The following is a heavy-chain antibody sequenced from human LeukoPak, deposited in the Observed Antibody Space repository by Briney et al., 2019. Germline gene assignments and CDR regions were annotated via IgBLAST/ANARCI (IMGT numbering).Heavy chain of an antibody. CDR1: GFSLSTSGMC. V-gene: IGHV2-70*11. D-gene: IGHD3-10*01. CDR3: ARTPDGSGSIPTLPLDY. CDR2: IDWGDDK. Sequence: SGPTLVKPTQTLILTCTFSGFSLSTSGMCVSWIRQPPRKALEWLARIDWGDDKYYSTSLKTRLTISKDTSKNQVVLTMTNMDPVDTATYYCARTPDGSGSIPTLPLDYWGQGTLVTVSS. J-gene: IGHJ4*02.